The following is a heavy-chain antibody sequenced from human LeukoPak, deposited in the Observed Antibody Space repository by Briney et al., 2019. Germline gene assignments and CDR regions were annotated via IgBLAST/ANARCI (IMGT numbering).Heavy chain of an antibody. CDR2: ISSSSSSI. CDR3: ARFDWANAFDI. D-gene: IGHD3-9*01. Sequence: GGSLRLSCAASGFTFSSYSMNWVRQAPGKGLEWVSSISSSSSSIYYADSVKGRFTISRDNAKNSLYLQMNSLRAEDTAVYYCARFDWANAFDIWGQGTMVTVSS. CDR1: GFTFSSYS. J-gene: IGHJ3*02. V-gene: IGHV3-21*04.